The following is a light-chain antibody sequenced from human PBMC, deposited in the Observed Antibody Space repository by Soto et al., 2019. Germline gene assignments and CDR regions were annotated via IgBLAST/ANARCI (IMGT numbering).Light chain of an antibody. V-gene: IGKV3-11*01. Sequence: EIVLTQTPRNLSLSRGGGDLRACMASQSVSSYLAWYQQKPGQAPRLLIYDASNRATGIPARFSGSGSGTDFTLSIRSLEPEYSAVSFCQQRSTCAITFGQGTRLDIK. CDR3: QQRSTCAIT. CDR2: DAS. J-gene: IGKJ5*01. CDR1: QSVSSY.